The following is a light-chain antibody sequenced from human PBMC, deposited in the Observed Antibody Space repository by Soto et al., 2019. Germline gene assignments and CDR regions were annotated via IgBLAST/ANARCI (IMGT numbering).Light chain of an antibody. CDR1: SSDVAIYNY. CDR2: DVS. Sequence: QSALTQPRSVSGSPGQSVTISCTGTSSDVAIYNYISWYQQHPGEAPKLMIHDVSERPSGVPDRFSGSKSGNTASLTISGLQAEDEADDYCCSYAGSYTFARNVFGTGTKVTVL. V-gene: IGLV2-11*01. CDR3: CSYAGSYTFARNV. J-gene: IGLJ1*01.